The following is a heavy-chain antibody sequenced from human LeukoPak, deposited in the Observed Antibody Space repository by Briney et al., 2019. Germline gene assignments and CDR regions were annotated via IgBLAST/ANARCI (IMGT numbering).Heavy chain of an antibody. CDR3: ARGYYDSRGFDY. CDR1: GVTFSSYA. D-gene: IGHD3-22*01. Sequence: ASVKVSCKASGVTFSSYAISWVRQAPGQGLEWMGGIIPIFGTANYAQKFQGRVTITADKSTSTAYMELSSLRSEDTAVYYCARGYYDSRGFDYWGQGTLVTVSS. V-gene: IGHV1-69*06. CDR2: IIPIFGTA. J-gene: IGHJ4*02.